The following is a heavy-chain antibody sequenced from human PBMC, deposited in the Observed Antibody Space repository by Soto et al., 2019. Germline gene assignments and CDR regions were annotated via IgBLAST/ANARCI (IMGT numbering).Heavy chain of an antibody. CDR1: GYTFTSYY. V-gene: IGHV1-46*01. J-gene: IGHJ6*02. Sequence: ASVKVSCKASGYTFTSYYMHWVRQAPGQGLEWMGIINPSGGSTSYAQKFQGRVTMTRDTSTSTVYMELRSLRSDDTAVYYCARGVLVRGVIIDYYYYYGMDVWGQGTTVTVSS. CDR3: ARGVLVRGVIIDYYYYYGMDV. CDR2: INPSGGST. D-gene: IGHD3-10*01.